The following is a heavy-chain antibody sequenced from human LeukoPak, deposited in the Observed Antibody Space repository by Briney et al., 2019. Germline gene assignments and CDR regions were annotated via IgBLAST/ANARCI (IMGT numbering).Heavy chain of an antibody. CDR2: IYYSGST. J-gene: IGHJ6*02. CDR1: GGSISSYY. D-gene: IGHD3/OR15-3a*01. CDR3: ARGRGLGPSYYYYGMDV. Sequence: PSETLSLTCTVSGGSISSYYWSWIRRPPGKGLEWIGYIYYSGSTNYNPSLKSRVTISVDTSKNQFSLKLSSVTAADTAVYYCARGRGLGPSYYYYGMDVWGQGTTVTVSS. V-gene: IGHV4-59*12.